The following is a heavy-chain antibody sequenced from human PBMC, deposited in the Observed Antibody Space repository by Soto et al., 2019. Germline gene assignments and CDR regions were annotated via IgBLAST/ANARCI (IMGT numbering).Heavy chain of an antibody. Sequence: EVQLVESGGGSVQPGGSLRVSCAASGFTFSSHWVHWVRQVPGKGLVWLSRINPDGTRTNYADSVKGRFAISRDNAENTVYLHMNSLRVEDSAAYYCARGGLGTFLLDYWGQGTLVSVSS. D-gene: IGHD3-16*01. J-gene: IGHJ4*02. V-gene: IGHV3-74*01. CDR1: GFTFSSHW. CDR3: ARGGLGTFLLDY. CDR2: INPDGTRT.